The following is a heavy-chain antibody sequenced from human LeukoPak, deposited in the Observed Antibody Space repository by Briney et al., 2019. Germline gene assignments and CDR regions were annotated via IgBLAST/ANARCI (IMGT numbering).Heavy chain of an antibody. CDR1: GGSLSSGFF. CDR3: ARPVSGSSGWYYNY. CDR2: ISHSGRT. D-gene: IGHD6-19*01. J-gene: IGHJ4*02. Sequence: SETLSLTCSVYGGSLSSGFFWTWVRQSPGTGLEWVGEISHSGRTTYNPFLKSRVAMSVDTSRNQFSLELASVTAADTAVYCCARPVSGSSGWYYNYWGQGTLVTVSS. V-gene: IGHV4-34*01.